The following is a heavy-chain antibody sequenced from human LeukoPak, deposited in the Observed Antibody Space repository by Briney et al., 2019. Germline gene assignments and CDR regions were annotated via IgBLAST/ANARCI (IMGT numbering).Heavy chain of an antibody. J-gene: IGHJ5*02. V-gene: IGHV4-34*01. D-gene: IGHD3-3*01. CDR1: GGSISSYY. CDR2: INHSGST. CDR3: ARRTFTIFGPFDP. Sequence: PSETLSLTCTVSGGSISSYYWSWIRQPPGKGLEWIGEINHSGSTNYNPSLKSRVTISVDTSKNQFSLKLSSVTAADTAVYYCARRTFTIFGPFDPWGQGTLVTVSS.